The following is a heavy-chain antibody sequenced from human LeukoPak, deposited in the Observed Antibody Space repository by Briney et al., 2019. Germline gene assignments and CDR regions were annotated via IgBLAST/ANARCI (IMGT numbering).Heavy chain of an antibody. Sequence: PSETLSLTCTVSGGSISSSSYYWGWIRQPPGKGLEWIGSIYYSGSTYYNPSLKSRVTISVDTSKNQFSLKLSSVTAADTAVYYCARCITMIVVVTSFDYWGQGTLVTVSS. CDR2: IYYSGST. CDR3: ARCITMIVVVTSFDY. D-gene: IGHD3-22*01. V-gene: IGHV4-39*01. J-gene: IGHJ4*02. CDR1: GGSISSSSYY.